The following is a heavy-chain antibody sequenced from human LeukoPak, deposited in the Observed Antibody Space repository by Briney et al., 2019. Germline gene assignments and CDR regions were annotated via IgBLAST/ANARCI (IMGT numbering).Heavy chain of an antibody. CDR3: ARAVDSSGFSSFQY. J-gene: IGHJ1*01. CDR2: IYHTGST. D-gene: IGHD3-22*01. Sequence: PSETLSLTCTVSGGSISSRSYYWGWVRQPPGKGLEWIGSIYHTGSTYYNPSLKSRVRISVDTSKNQFSLKLNSVTAADTAVYYCARAVDSSGFSSFQYWGQGTLVTVSS. V-gene: IGHV4-39*07. CDR1: GGSISSRSYY.